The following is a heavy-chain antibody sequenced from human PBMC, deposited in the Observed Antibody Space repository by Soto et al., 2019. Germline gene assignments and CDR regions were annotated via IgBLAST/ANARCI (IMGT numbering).Heavy chain of an antibody. V-gene: IGHV4-59*01. D-gene: IGHD6-13*01. CDR2: IYYSGST. J-gene: IGHJ4*02. CDR3: ARGQESSWWEDYFDY. Sequence: SETLSLTCTVSGGSISSYYWSWIRQPPGKGLEWIGYIYYSGSTNYNPSLKSRVTISVDTSKNQFSLKLSSVTAADTAVYYCARGQESSWWEDYFDYWGQGTLVTVSS. CDR1: GGSISSYY.